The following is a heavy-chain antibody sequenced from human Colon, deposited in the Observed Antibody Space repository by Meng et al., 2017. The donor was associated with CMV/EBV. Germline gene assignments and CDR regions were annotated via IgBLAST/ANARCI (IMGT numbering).Heavy chain of an antibody. V-gene: IGHV1-8*01. CDR2: MNPNSGNT. D-gene: IGHD6-13*01. CDR1: GYTFTSYD. J-gene: IGHJ4*02. CDR3: ARGRLVSSWYRDSLGY. Sequence: ASVKVSCKASGYTFTSYDINWVRQATGQGLEWMGWMNPNSGNTGYAQKFQGRVTMTRNTSISTAYMELSSLRSEDTAVYYCARGRLVSSWYRDSLGYWGQGTLVTVSS.